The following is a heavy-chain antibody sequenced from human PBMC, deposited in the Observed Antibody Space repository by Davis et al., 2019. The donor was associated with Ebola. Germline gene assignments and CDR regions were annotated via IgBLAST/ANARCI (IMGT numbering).Heavy chain of an antibody. Sequence: SETLSLTCAISGDSVSSNSAAWNWIRQSPSRGLEWLGRTYYRSKWYNDYAVSVKSRITINPDTSKNQFSLQLNSVTPEDTAVYYCARERYIVLMVYATASLGMDVWGQGTTVTVSS. V-gene: IGHV6-1*01. J-gene: IGHJ6*02. D-gene: IGHD2-8*01. CDR2: TYYRSKWYN. CDR1: GDSVSSNSAA. CDR3: ARERYIVLMVYATASLGMDV.